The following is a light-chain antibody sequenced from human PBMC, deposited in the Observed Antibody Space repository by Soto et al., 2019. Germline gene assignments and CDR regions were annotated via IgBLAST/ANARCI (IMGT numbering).Light chain of an antibody. CDR2: AAS. V-gene: IGKV1-39*01. J-gene: IGKJ1*01. CDR1: QRITNR. Sequence: DIQMTQSPSSLSASIGDRVTITCRASQRITNRLNWYQHRPGKAPRLLIYAASSLESGVPSRFSGSASGTDFTLTISSLQPGDFATYYCQQGYTTPLTFGQGTKVDIK. CDR3: QQGYTTPLT.